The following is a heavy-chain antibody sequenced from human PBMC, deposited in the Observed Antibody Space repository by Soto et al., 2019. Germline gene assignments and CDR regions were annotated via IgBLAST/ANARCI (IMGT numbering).Heavy chain of an antibody. V-gene: IGHV3-53*01. J-gene: IGHJ4*02. Sequence: EVQKVESGGGLIQPGGSMRLSCAASGFTVSSNYMSWVRQAPGKGLEWVSVIYSGGSTYYADSVKDRFTISRDNSKNTLYLQMNGLRAEDTAVYYCARGGSRRLQLLFVFDSWGQGTLVTVSS. CDR1: GFTVSSNY. CDR3: ARGGSRRLQLLFVFDS. CDR2: IYSGGST. D-gene: IGHD1-1*01.